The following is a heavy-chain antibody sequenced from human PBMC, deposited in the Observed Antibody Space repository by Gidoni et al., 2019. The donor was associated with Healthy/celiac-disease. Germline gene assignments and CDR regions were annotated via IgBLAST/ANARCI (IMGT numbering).Heavy chain of an antibody. CDR2: ISWNSGSI. CDR3: AKDIYGYYEGAFDI. Sequence: EVQLVESGGGLVQPGRSLGIPCAASGFTFDVYAMHWGREAPGKGLEWVSGISWNSGSIGYADSVKGRFTISRDNAKNSLYLQMNSLRAEDTALYYCAKDIYGYYEGAFDIWGQGTMVTVSS. D-gene: IGHD4-17*01. CDR1: GFTFDVYA. J-gene: IGHJ3*02. V-gene: IGHV3-9*01.